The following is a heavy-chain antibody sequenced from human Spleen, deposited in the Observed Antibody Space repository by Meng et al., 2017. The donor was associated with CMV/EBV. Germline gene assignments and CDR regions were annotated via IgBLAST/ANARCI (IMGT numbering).Heavy chain of an antibody. V-gene: IGHV4-61*01. CDR2: TVYGGSL. Sequence: VSGGSGCSGNYHWNWIRQPPGKGLEWIGQTVYGGSLKYNPSLESRLSISIDTSKNQFSLNLNSVTAADTAVYYCAGLIVGNGGRGHWGQGTLVTVSS. D-gene: IGHD2/OR15-2a*01. J-gene: IGHJ4*02. CDR1: GGSGCSGNYH. CDR3: AGLIVGNGGRGH.